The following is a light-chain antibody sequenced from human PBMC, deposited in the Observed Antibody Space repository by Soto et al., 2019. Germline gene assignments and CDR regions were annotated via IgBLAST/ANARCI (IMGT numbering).Light chain of an antibody. CDR1: RTINTY. J-gene: IGKJ1*01. V-gene: IGKV1-39*01. CDR3: QQVNTYPLT. CDR2: GAS. Sequence: DVRMTQSPSSLSASVGDTITITCRASRTINTYLNWFQQKPGEPPRLLIYGASTLHDGVSSRFSGSGSGADFTLTISGLQPEDFASYHCQQVNTYPLTFGPGTKVEIK.